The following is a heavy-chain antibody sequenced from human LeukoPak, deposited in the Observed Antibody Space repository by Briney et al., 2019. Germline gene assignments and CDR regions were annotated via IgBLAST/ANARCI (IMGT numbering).Heavy chain of an antibody. CDR2: INSDGSNT. D-gene: IGHD6-13*01. CDR3: ARAAAGAWSIDY. V-gene: IGHV3-74*01. CDR1: EFTFSSYW. Sequence: AGGSLRLSCAASEFTFSSYWMHWVRHAPGKGLVWVSRINSDGSNTNYADSVKGRFTISGDNAKNTLYLQLNSLRAEDTAVYYCARAAAGAWSIDYWGQGTLVTVSS. J-gene: IGHJ4*02.